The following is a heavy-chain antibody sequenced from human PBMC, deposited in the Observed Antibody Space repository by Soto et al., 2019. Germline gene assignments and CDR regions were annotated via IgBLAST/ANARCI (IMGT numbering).Heavy chain of an antibody. Sequence: QVQLVQSGAEVKKPGSSMKVSCKASGGTFSSYAISWVRQAPGQGLEWMGGIIPIFGTANYAQKFQGRVTITADKSTSTAYMELSSLRSEDTAVYYCARDMRLVGGWFNWFDPWGQGTLVTVSS. CDR1: GGTFSSYA. J-gene: IGHJ5*02. CDR2: IIPIFGTA. CDR3: ARDMRLVGGWFNWFDP. D-gene: IGHD6-19*01. V-gene: IGHV1-69*06.